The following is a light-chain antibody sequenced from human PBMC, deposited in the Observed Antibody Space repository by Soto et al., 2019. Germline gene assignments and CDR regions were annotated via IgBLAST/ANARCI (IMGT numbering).Light chain of an antibody. CDR2: DVS. Sequence: ALTQPATVSGSPGQSITISCTGTTSDVGRYNYVSWYQQHPGKAPKLIIYDVSNRPSGVSNRFSGSKSGNTASLTISGLQAEDEADYYCNSYTSSSTYVFGTGTKVTVL. CDR3: NSYTSSSTYV. J-gene: IGLJ1*01. CDR1: TSDVGRYNY. V-gene: IGLV2-14*01.